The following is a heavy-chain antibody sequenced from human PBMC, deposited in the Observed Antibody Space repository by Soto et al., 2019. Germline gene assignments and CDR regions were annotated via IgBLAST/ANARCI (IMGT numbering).Heavy chain of an antibody. J-gene: IGHJ4*02. Sequence: QVQLGQSGAEVKKPGSSVKVSCKASGGTFSSYTISGVRQAPGQGLEWMGRIIPILGIANYAQKFQGRVTITADKSTSTAYMELSSLRSEDTAVYYCAVGPNWNYGGFYFDYWGQGPLVTVSS. CDR3: AVGPNWNYGGFYFDY. CDR2: IIPILGIA. D-gene: IGHD1-7*01. CDR1: GGTFSSYT. V-gene: IGHV1-69*02.